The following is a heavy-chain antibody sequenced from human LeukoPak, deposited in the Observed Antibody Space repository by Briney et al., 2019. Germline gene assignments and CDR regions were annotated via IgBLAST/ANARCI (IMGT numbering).Heavy chain of an antibody. CDR2: IYTSGST. D-gene: IGHD2-2*01. CDR1: GGSISSGSYY. Sequence: PSETLSLTCTVSGGSISSGSYYWSWIRQPAGRGLEWIGRIYTSGSTNYNPSLKSRVTISVDTSKNQFSLKLSSVTAADTAVYYCASAYCSSTSCYPGFDYWGQGTLVTVSS. V-gene: IGHV4-61*02. CDR3: ASAYCSSTSCYPGFDY. J-gene: IGHJ4*02.